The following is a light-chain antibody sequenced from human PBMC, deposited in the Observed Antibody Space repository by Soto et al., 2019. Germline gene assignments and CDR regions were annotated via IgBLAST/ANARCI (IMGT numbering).Light chain of an antibody. CDR3: QQYVSSVRT. CDR1: QSVSSY. Sequence: GVTQSPYTLSLSPGETATLSCRASQSVSSYLAWYQQKPGQAPRLLISRASIRATGIPDRFSGSGSGTDFTLTISRLEPEDFAVYYCQQYVSSVRTFGQGTKVDI. V-gene: IGKV3-20*01. CDR2: RAS. J-gene: IGKJ1*01.